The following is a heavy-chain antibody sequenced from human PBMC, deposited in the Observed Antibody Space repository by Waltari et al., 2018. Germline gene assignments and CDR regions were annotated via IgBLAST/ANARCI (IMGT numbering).Heavy chain of an antibody. CDR1: GFTFSGHW. J-gene: IGHJ6*02. Sequence: EVQLVESGGSLVQPGGSLRLSCIASGFTFSGHWMYWVRQAPGKGLVCVSRIDRDGRRTSDADSVNGRFTISRDNAKNTLDLQMNTLRAEDTAVYYCTRAFVNIAARGMDVWGQGTTVTVSS. CDR3: TRAFVNIAARGMDV. D-gene: IGHD6-6*01. V-gene: IGHV3-74*01. CDR2: IDRDGRRT.